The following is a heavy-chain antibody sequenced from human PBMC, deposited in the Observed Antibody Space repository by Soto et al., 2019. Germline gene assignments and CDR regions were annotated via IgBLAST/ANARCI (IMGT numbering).Heavy chain of an antibody. CDR1: GYTFSNYG. J-gene: IGHJ4*02. CDR2: ISGYNGNT. V-gene: IGHV1-18*04. D-gene: IGHD3-10*01. CDR3: ARDEGIRGLEF. Sequence: QVQLVQSGPEVKKPGASVKVSCKASGYTFSNYGISWVRQAPGQGLEWMGWISGYNGNTAYARNLQHRVTMTTDAPTTTAYMELRSLRSDDTAVYYCARDEGIRGLEFRGLGTLVTVSS.